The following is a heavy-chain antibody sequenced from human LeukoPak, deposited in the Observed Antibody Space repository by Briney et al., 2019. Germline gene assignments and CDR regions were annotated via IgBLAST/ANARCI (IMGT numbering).Heavy chain of an antibody. V-gene: IGHV1-2*02. CDR1: GYTFTGYY. CDR3: ARAMFSGTYYRMPY. Sequence: ASVKVSCKTSGYTFTGYYMHWVRQAPGQGPEWVGWINPDSGATSYAPKFQGRVRMTRDTSINTAFLDLYSLRSDDTAVYYCARAMFSGTYYRMPYWGQGTLVTVSS. D-gene: IGHD3-10*01. CDR2: INPDSGAT. J-gene: IGHJ4*02.